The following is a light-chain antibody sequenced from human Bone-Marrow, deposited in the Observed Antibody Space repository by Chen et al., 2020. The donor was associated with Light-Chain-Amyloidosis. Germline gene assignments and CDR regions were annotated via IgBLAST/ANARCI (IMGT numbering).Light chain of an antibody. J-gene: IGLJ3*02. CDR1: SGSIATNN. Sequence: NFMLTQPHSVSESPGKTVIISCTRSSGSIATNNVQWYQQRSGSSPSTVIYEDDQRPSGVPDRFSGSIDRSSNSASLTISGLKTEDEADYYCQSYQGSSQVVFVGGTKLTVL. CDR2: EDD. V-gene: IGLV6-57*01. CDR3: QSYQGSSQVV.